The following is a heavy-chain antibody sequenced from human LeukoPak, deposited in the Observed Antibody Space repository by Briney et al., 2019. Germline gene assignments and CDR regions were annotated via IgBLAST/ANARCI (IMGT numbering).Heavy chain of an antibody. J-gene: IGHJ4*02. CDR2: IIPILGIA. CDR1: GGTFSSYT. V-gene: IGHV1-69*04. Sequence: AASVKVSCKASGGTFSSYTISWVRQAPGQGLEWMGRIIPILGIANYAQKFQGRVTITADKSTSTAYMELSRLRSEDTAVYYCPGDPQGYCSGGSCYSAYWGQGTLVTVSS. CDR3: PGDPQGYCSGGSCYSAY. D-gene: IGHD2-15*01.